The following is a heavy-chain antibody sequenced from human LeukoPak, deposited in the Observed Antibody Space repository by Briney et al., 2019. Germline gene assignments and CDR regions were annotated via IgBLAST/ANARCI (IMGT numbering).Heavy chain of an antibody. V-gene: IGHV3-30*02. J-gene: IGHJ6*03. D-gene: IGHD3-10*01. CDR3: AKDSDPITMVRGVPFSHYYYYYMDV. CDR1: GFTFSSYG. CDR2: IRYDGSNK. Sequence: GGSLRLSCAASGFTFSSYGMHWVRQGPAKGLGWVAFIRYDGSNKYYADSVKGRFTISRDNSKNTLYLQMNSLRDEDTAVYYCAKDSDPITMVRGVPFSHYYYYYMDVWGKGTTVTISS.